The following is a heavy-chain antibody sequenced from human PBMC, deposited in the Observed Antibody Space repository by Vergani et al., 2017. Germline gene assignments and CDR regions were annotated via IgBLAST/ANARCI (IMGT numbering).Heavy chain of an antibody. J-gene: IGHJ6*02. CDR2: INPSGGST. CDR1: GGTFSTYA. D-gene: IGHD5-12*01. Sequence: QVQLVQSGAEVKKPGSSVKVSCKDSGGTFSTYAISWVRQAPGQGLEWMGIINPSGGSTSYAQKFQGRVTMTRDTSTSTVYMELSSLRSEDTAVYYCASEWLRFPHYGMDVWGQGTTVTVSS. CDR3: ASEWLRFPHYGMDV. V-gene: IGHV1-46*03.